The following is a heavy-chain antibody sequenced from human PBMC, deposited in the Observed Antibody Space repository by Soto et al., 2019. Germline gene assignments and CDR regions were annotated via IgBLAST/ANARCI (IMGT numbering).Heavy chain of an antibody. D-gene: IGHD5-18*01. CDR2: IYYSGTT. Sequence: KPSETLSVTCTVSCGSISSEGYYWSWFRQLPGKGLEWIGDIYYSGTTYHNPSLRSRLTISGDASKNQFSLKLSSVTDADTALYYCARGRGYSYGPYYFDYWGQGTLVTVSS. CDR1: CGSISSEGYY. V-gene: IGHV4-31*03. CDR3: ARGRGYSYGPYYFDY. J-gene: IGHJ4*02.